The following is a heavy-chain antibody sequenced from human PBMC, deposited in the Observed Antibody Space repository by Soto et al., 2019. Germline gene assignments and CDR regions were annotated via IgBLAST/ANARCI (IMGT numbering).Heavy chain of an antibody. CDR1: GFTFSSFG. D-gene: IGHD3-22*01. V-gene: IGHV3-30*18. J-gene: IGHJ4*02. Sequence: QVQLVESGGGVVQPGRSLRLSCGASGFTFSSFGMHWVRQAPGKGLEWVAHISYDGNNKHYTDSVKGRFTISRDNSENXPYLQMDRLSGEDAAVYYCAKDTYYHDSSGYYIFDCWGQGTLVTVSS. CDR2: ISYDGNNK. CDR3: AKDTYYHDSSGYYIFDC.